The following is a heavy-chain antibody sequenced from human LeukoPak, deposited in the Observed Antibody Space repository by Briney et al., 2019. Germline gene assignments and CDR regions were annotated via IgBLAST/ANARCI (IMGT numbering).Heavy chain of an antibody. CDR2: IYYSGST. V-gene: IGHV4-59*08. CDR1: GGSISNYY. Sequence: SETLSLTCTVSGGSISNYYWSWIRQPPGKGLEWIGYIYYSGSTNYNPSLKSRDTISVDTSQRQFSLKLSSVTAADTAVYYCARLREDSYDYYGMDVWGQGTTVTVSS. D-gene: IGHD2-15*01. J-gene: IGHJ6*02. CDR3: ARLREDSYDYYGMDV.